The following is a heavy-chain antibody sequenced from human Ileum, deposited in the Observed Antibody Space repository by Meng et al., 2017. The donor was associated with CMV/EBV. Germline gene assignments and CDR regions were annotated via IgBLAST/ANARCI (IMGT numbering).Heavy chain of an antibody. V-gene: IGHV3-23*01. Sequence: GESLKISCAASGFTFSDYALNWVRQAPGKGLEWVSGISASGGSTYYADSVKGRITVSRDNAKNTLYLQMNSLRAEDTAVYYCAKAPDIGGRAFYYGMDVWGQGTTVTVSS. CDR1: GFTFSDYA. CDR2: ISASGGST. D-gene: IGHD5-12*01. J-gene: IGHJ6*02. CDR3: AKAPDIGGRAFYYGMDV.